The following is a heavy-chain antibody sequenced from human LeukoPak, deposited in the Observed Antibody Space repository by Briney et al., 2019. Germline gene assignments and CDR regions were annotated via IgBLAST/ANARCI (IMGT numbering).Heavy chain of an antibody. Sequence: PGGSLRLSCAASGFTVSSNYMSWVRQAPGKGLEWVSTIYSGGSTYYADSVKGRFTISRDNSKNTLYLQMNSLRAEDTAVYYCARVPPMITFGGVIALGAFDIWGQGTMVTVSS. D-gene: IGHD3-16*02. CDR3: ARVPPMITFGGVIALGAFDI. CDR2: IYSGGST. V-gene: IGHV3-66*01. J-gene: IGHJ3*02. CDR1: GFTVSSNY.